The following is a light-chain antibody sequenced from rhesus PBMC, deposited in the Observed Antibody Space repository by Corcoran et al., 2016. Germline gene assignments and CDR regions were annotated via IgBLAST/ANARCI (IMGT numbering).Light chain of an antibody. V-gene: IGKV1-19*01. CDR2: AAS. J-gene: IGKJ1*01. CDR3: QQYDDLPPT. CDR1: QDISSW. Sequence: DIQMTQSPSSLSASVGDKVTITCHASQDISSWLAWYQQKPGEAPKPLIYAASSLQTGVPTRFSGSGSWTYYTLNIRSLQPVDFATYYCQQYDDLPPTFGQGTKVEIK.